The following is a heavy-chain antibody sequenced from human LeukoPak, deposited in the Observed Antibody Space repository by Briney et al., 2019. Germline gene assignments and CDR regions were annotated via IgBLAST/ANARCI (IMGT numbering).Heavy chain of an antibody. Sequence: SETLSLTCTVSGGSISSYYWSWIRQPPGKGLEWIGYFYYSGTTNYNPSLKSRVTILVDTSKNQFSLKLSSVTAADTAVYYCAKYLWDSSSWYQDAFDIWGQGTMVTVSS. V-gene: IGHV4-59*01. J-gene: IGHJ3*02. CDR2: FYYSGTT. CDR3: AKYLWDSSSWYQDAFDI. CDR1: GGSISSYY. D-gene: IGHD6-13*01.